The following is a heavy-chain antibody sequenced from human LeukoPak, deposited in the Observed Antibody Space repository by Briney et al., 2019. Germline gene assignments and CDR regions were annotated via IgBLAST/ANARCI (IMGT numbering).Heavy chain of an antibody. CDR1: GYTFTSYG. J-gene: IGHJ5*02. CDR2: ISAYNGNT. Sequence: ASVKVSCKASGYTFTSYGISWVRQAPGQGLEWMGWISAYNGNTNYAQKLQGRVTMTTDTSTSTAYMELRSLRSDDTAVYYCARAPGYCSSTSCSPGDWFDPWGQGTLVTVSS. D-gene: IGHD2-2*01. CDR3: ARAPGYCSSTSCSPGDWFDP. V-gene: IGHV1-18*01.